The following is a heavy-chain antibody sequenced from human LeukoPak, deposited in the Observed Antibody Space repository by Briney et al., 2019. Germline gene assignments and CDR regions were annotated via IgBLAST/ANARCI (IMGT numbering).Heavy chain of an antibody. J-gene: IGHJ4*02. CDR1: GFTFTSYT. Sequence: PGGSLRLSCAASGFTFTSYTMNWVRQAPGKGLEWVSSISGSSGYLYHADSVKGRFTISRDNAENSLYLQMSGLRAEDTAVYYCAREAVAATNTFDYWGQGTLVTVSS. CDR3: AREAVAATNTFDY. V-gene: IGHV3-21*01. D-gene: IGHD6-13*01. CDR2: ISGSSGYL.